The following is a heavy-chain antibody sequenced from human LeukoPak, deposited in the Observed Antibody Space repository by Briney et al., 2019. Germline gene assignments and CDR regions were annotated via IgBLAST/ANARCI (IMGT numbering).Heavy chain of an antibody. CDR2: ISRNSGSI. CDR1: GFTFDDYA. Sequence: PGRSLRLSCAVSGFTFDDYAMHWVRQAPGKGLEWVSGISRNSGSISYADSVQGRFTISRDNAKNTLYLQMNSLRAEDTALYYCVRFIRHYFDIWGQGTMVTVSS. CDR3: VRFIRHYFDI. V-gene: IGHV3-9*01. D-gene: IGHD2-21*01. J-gene: IGHJ3*02.